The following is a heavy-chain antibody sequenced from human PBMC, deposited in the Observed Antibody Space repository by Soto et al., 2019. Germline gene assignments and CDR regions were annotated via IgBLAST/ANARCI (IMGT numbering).Heavy chain of an antibody. Sequence: QVQLVESGGGVVQPGRYLRLSCAASGCTFSSYAMHWVRQAPGKGLEWVAVISYDGSNKYYADSVKGRFTISRDNSKNTLYLQMNSLRAEDTAVYYCARDRGYVDEDFWGPGTLVTVSS. D-gene: IGHD5-12*01. CDR1: GCTFSSYA. CDR3: ARDRGYVDEDF. CDR2: ISYDGSNK. V-gene: IGHV3-30-3*01. J-gene: IGHJ4*02.